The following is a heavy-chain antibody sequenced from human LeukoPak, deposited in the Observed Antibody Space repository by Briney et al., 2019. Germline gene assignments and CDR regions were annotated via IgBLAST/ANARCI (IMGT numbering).Heavy chain of an antibody. V-gene: IGHV3-11*01. J-gene: IGHJ4*02. D-gene: IGHD2-21*01. CDR2: ISGRGGDT. CDR3: ARSSRLVAF. CDR1: GFIFSDYD. Sequence: GGSLRLSCAASGFIFSDYDMAWIRQAPGKGLEYVSYISGRGGDTVYADSVKGRFTISRDNAKKSLYLQMNSLRTEDTAVYYFARSSRLVAFRGRGTLVTVSS.